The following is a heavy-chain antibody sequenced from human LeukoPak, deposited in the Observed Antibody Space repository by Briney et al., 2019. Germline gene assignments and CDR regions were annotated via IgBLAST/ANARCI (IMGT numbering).Heavy chain of an antibody. J-gene: IGHJ6*02. CDR3: ARLHGAKSYYNGMDV. CDR2: MYYSGST. CDR1: GGSSSSYS. D-gene: IGHD4-17*01. Sequence: SETLSLTCTVSGGSSSSYSWSWIRQPPGKGLEWIAYMYYSGSTSYNPSLKSRVTMSIDRSKNQVSLSLTSVTAADTAVYYCARLHGAKSYYNGMDVWGQGTTVTVSS. V-gene: IGHV4-59*01.